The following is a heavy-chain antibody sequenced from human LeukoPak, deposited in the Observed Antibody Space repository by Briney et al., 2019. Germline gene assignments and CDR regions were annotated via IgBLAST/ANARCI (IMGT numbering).Heavy chain of an antibody. CDR3: ARVAAMAEGYYYYYMDV. CDR1: GYSISSGYY. D-gene: IGHD5-18*01. J-gene: IGHJ6*03. Sequence: SETLSLTCTASGYSISSGYYWGWIRPPPGKGLEWIGSIYHSGSTYYNPSLKSRVTISVDTSKNQFSLKLSSVTAADTALYYCARVAAMAEGYYYYYMDVWGKGTTVTVSS. V-gene: IGHV4-38-2*02. CDR2: IYHSGST.